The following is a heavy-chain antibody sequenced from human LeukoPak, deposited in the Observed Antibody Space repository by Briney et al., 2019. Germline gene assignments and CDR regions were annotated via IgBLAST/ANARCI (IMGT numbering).Heavy chain of an antibody. CDR1: GFTFSTYW. CDR3: ARDLTYYYDSSDSYYDAFDV. Sequence: GGSLRLSCAASGFTFSTYWMSWVRQAPGKGLEWVANIKQDGSEKYYVDSVKGRFTISRDNAKNSLYLQMSSLRAEDTAVYYCARDLTYYYDSSDSYYDAFDVWGQGTVVTVSS. J-gene: IGHJ3*01. CDR2: IKQDGSEK. V-gene: IGHV3-7*01. D-gene: IGHD3-22*01.